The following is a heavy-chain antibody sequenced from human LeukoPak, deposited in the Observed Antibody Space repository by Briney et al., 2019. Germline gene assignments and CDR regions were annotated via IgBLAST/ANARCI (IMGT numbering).Heavy chain of an antibody. CDR3: ARDPPRWKLLLDAFDI. V-gene: IGHV3-11*01. J-gene: IGHJ3*02. Sequence: GGSLRLSCAASGFTFSDYYMSWIRQAPGKGLEWASYISSSGSTIYYADSVKGRFTISRDNAKNSLYLQMNSLRAEDTAVYYCARDPPRWKLLLDAFDIWGQGTMVTVSS. CDR1: GFTFSDYY. CDR2: ISSSGSTI. D-gene: IGHD1-26*01.